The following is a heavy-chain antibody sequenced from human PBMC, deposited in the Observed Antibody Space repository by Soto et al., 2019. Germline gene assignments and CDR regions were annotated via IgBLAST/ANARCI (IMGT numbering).Heavy chain of an antibody. J-gene: IGHJ4*02. V-gene: IGHV4-59*08. D-gene: IGHD3-10*01. CDR2: IYYSGST. Sequence: SETLSLTCTVSGGSISSYYWSWIRQPPGKGLEWIGYIYYSGSTNYNPSLKSRVTISVDTSKNQFSLKLSSVTAADTAVYYCARWMVRGGLFDYWGQGTLVTVSS. CDR3: ARWMVRGGLFDY. CDR1: GGSISSYY.